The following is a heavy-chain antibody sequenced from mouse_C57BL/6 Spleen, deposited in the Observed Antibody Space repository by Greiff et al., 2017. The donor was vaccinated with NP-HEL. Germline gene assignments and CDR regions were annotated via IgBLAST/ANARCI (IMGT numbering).Heavy chain of an antibody. CDR2: ISYDGSN. CDR3: ARDLGRGAWFAY. Sequence: ESGPGLVKPSQSLSLTCSVTGYSITSGYYWNWIRQFPGNKLEWMGYISYDGSNNYNPSLKNRISITRDTSKNQFFLKLNAVTTEDTATYYCARDLGRGAWFAYWGQGTLVTVSA. V-gene: IGHV3-6*01. J-gene: IGHJ3*01. D-gene: IGHD4-1*01. CDR1: GYSITSGYY.